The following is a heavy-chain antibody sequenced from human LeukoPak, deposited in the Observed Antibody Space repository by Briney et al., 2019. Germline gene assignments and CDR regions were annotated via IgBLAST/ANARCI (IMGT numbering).Heavy chain of an antibody. D-gene: IGHD6-6*01. CDR3: AREGIAARPYYYYCYMDV. V-gene: IGHV4-59*12. CDR2: IYYSGSP. Sequence: SETLSLTCTVSGGSITSYYLSWIRQPPGKGLEWIGYIYYSGSPNYNPSLKSRVTISVDTSKNQFSLKLSSVTAADTAVYYCAREGIAARPYYYYCYMDVWGKGTTVTVSS. J-gene: IGHJ6*03. CDR1: GGSITSYY.